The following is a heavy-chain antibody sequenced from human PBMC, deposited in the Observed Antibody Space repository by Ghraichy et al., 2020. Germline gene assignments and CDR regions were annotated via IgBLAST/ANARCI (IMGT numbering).Heavy chain of an antibody. V-gene: IGHV3-23*01. CDR2: ISGTGGSS. CDR1: GFTFSSYA. Sequence: GGSLRLSCAASGFTFSSYAISWVRQIPGKGLEWVSFISGTGGSSYYADSVKGRFTISRDNSKNTLYLQMNSLRAEDTAVYYCVRRPSWYFDLWGRGTLVTVSS. CDR3: VRRPSWYFDL. J-gene: IGHJ2*01. D-gene: IGHD6-6*01.